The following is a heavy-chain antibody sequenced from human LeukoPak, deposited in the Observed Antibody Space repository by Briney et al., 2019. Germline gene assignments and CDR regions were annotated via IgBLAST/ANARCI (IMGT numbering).Heavy chain of an antibody. CDR2: ISSSGSTI. V-gene: IGHV3-48*03. J-gene: IGHJ4*02. CDR1: GFTFSSYE. D-gene: IGHD6-19*01. CDR3: ARGPQGIAVAGEVDY. Sequence: GGSLRLSCAASGFTFSSYEMNWVRQAPGKGLEWVSYISSSGSTIYYADSVKGRFTISRDNAKNSLYLQMNSLRAEDTAVYYCARGPQGIAVAGEVDYWGQGTLVTVSS.